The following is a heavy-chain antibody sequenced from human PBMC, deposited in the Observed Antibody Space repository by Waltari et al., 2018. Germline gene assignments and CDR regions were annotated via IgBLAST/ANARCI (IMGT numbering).Heavy chain of an antibody. J-gene: IGHJ4*02. V-gene: IGHV3-53*01. Sequence: EVQLVASGGGLIQPGGSLRLSCEASGFRVSYNYMSWVRQAPGKGLEWVSVIQAGGSTYYGDSVKGRFIISRDISKNTLYLQMNSLTVDDSAMYFCARAGLGSPSQWLQLFDSWGQGTLVTVSS. CDR3: ARAGLGSPSQWLQLFDS. D-gene: IGHD5-12*01. CDR2: IQAGGST. CDR1: GFRVSYNY.